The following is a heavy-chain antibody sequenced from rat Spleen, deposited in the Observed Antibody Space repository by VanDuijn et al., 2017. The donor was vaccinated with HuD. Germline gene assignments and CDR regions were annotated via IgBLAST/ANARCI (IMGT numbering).Heavy chain of an antibody. CDR3: ARHRYYSSSYSYDPYWYFDF. Sequence: EVQLVESGGGLVQPGRSLKISCAASGFTFSNYGMAWVRQTPTKGLEWVSSISTGGGNTYYRDSVKGRLTITRDNAKNTQYLQMDSLRSQDTATYYCARHRYYSSSYSYDPYWYFDFWGPGTIVTVSS. J-gene: IGHJ1*01. CDR2: ISTGGGNT. CDR1: GFTFSNYG. D-gene: IGHD1-2*01. V-gene: IGHV5S14*01.